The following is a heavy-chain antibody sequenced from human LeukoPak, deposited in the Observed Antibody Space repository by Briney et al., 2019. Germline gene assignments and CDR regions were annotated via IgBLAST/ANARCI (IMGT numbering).Heavy chain of an antibody. CDR2: FNHSGST. CDR1: GGSFSGNY. V-gene: IGHV4-34*01. Sequence: SETLSLTCAVYGGSFSGNYWSWSRKRPGKGLEWMGEFNHSGSTNYNPSPYSRVTISVHTSKQQSSLKLSAVTAGDTAVYYCARGLAGSYSGHWFDPWGQGTLVTVSS. J-gene: IGHJ5*02. CDR3: ARGLAGSYSGHWFDP. D-gene: IGHD3-10*01.